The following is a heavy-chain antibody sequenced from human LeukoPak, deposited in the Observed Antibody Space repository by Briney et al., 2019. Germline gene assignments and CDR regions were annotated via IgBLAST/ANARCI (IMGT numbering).Heavy chain of an antibody. CDR2: ISSNGGST. V-gene: IGHV3-64*01. Sequence: GGSLRLSCAASGFTFSNYAMHWVRQAPGKGLEYVSAISSNGGSTYYASSVKGRFTISRDSSKNTLYLQMGSLRAEDMAVYYCARFDSSGWYGDDYWGQGTLVTVSS. CDR1: GFTFSNYA. CDR3: ARFDSSGWYGDDY. D-gene: IGHD6-19*01. J-gene: IGHJ4*02.